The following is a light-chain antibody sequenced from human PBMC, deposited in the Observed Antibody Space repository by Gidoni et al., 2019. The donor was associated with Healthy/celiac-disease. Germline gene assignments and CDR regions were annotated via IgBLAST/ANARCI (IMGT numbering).Light chain of an antibody. CDR1: QSVSSSY. CDR3: QQYGSSPYT. V-gene: IGKV3-20*01. J-gene: IGKJ2*01. Sequence: VLTPSPGTLSLSPWERATLSCRASQSVSSSYLAWYQQKPGQAPRLLIYGASSRATGIPDRFSGSGSGTDFTLTISRLEHEDVAVYYCQQYGSSPYTFGQXTKLEIK. CDR2: GAS.